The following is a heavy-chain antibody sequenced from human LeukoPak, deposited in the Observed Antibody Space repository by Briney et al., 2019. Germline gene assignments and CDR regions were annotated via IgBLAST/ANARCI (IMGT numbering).Heavy chain of an antibody. D-gene: IGHD2-15*01. CDR1: GFTFSSYA. V-gene: IGHV3-23*01. CDR2: ISGSGGST. Sequence: GGSLRLSCAASGFTFSSYAMSWVRQAPGKGLKWVSGISGSGGSTYYADSVKGRFTISRDNSKNTLYLQINSLRAEDTAVYYCARDRCSGGSCYKSHWGQGTLVTVSS. CDR3: ARDRCSGGSCYKSH. J-gene: IGHJ4*02.